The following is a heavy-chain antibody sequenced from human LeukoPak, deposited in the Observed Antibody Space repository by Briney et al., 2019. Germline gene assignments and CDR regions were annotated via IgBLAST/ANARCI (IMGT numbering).Heavy chain of an antibody. CDR3: ASWSGRSPPDFDY. D-gene: IGHD1-26*01. J-gene: IGHJ4*02. CDR2: IWNDGRNK. Sequence: GGSLRLSCAASGFTFSNYGMHWVRRAPGKGLDWVAVIWNDGRNKYYADSVKGRFTISRDKSKNTLYLQMDSLRAEDTAVYYCASWSGRSPPDFDYWGQGTLVTVSS. V-gene: IGHV3-33*01. CDR1: GFTFSNYG.